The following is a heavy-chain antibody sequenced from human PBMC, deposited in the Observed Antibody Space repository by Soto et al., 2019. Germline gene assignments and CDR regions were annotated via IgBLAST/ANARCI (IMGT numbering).Heavy chain of an antibody. CDR2: INHGGSA. Sequence: VQLQQWGAGLLKTSETLSLTCAVYGGSFSGYYWSWIRQTPGKRLEWVGDINHGGSANYNPSLKSRVTFSLDLSKNQFSLKLNSVIAADTAVYYCARYSSTWSKSLQHWGRGSLVIVSS. D-gene: IGHD6-13*01. J-gene: IGHJ1*01. CDR1: GGSFSGYY. CDR3: ARYSSTWSKSLQH. V-gene: IGHV4-34*01.